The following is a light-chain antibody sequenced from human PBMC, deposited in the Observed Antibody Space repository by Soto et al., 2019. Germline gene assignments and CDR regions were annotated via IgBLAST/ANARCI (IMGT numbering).Light chain of an antibody. CDR3: ISYTTSNTWV. J-gene: IGLJ3*02. CDR1: SSDVGAYNY. V-gene: IGLV2-14*01. CDR2: EVT. Sequence: QSVLTQPASVSGSPGPSITISCTGSSSDVGAYNYVSWYQHQPGKAPKVMIYEVTNRPSGVSKRFSGSKSGNTASLTISGLQADDEADYYCISYTTSNTWVFGGGTKLTVL.